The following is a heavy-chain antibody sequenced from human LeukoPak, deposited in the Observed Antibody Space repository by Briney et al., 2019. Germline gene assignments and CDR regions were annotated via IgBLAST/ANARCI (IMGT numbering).Heavy chain of an antibody. CDR2: IMPLFGTP. D-gene: IGHD2-15*01. Sequence: SVKVSCKASGGTFSIYTVNWVRQAPGQGLVWMGGIMPLFGTPDYAQKFQGRVTITTDEISTTAYMELSSLRNEDTAVYYCASQDCSGGSCHPADAFDVWGQGTTVTVSS. J-gene: IGHJ3*01. V-gene: IGHV1-69*05. CDR1: GGTFSIYT. CDR3: ASQDCSGGSCHPADAFDV.